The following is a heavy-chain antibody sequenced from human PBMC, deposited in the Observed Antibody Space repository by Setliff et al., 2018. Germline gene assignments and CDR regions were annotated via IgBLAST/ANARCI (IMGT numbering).Heavy chain of an antibody. CDR3: AKGFDSSGYHYYYYYGMDV. D-gene: IGHD3-22*01. J-gene: IGHJ6*02. CDR1: GYSISSGYI. Sequence: SETLSLTCTVSGYSISSGYIWGWIRQPPGKGLEWVGKIGHTGSINYNPSLKSRLTISRDTSKNQVSLKLNSVTATDTAVYYCAKGFDSSGYHYYYYYGMDVWGQGTTVTVSS. CDR2: IGHTGSI. V-gene: IGHV4-38-2*02.